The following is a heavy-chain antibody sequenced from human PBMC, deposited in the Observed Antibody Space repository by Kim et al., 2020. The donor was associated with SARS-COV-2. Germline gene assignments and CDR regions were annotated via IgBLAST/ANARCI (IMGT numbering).Heavy chain of an antibody. Sequence: GGSLRLSCAASGFTLSSHGMHWVRQAPGKGLEWVAVISYDGSNKYYGDSVKGRFTISRDNSKNTLYLQMNSLRTEDTAVYYCAKGLWFGIDYWGQGTLVTVSS. CDR1: GFTLSSHG. CDR3: AKGLWFGIDY. V-gene: IGHV3-30*18. D-gene: IGHD3-10*01. J-gene: IGHJ4*02. CDR2: ISYDGSNK.